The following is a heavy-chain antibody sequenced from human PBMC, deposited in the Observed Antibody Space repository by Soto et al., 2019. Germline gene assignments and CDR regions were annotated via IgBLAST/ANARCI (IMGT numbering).Heavy chain of an antibody. CDR1: GWSFSGYY. Sequence: PSETLSLSCAVYGWSFSGYYWTWIRQPPGTGLEWIGEINHSGSTNYNPSLKSRVTISVDTSKNQFSLKLTSVTAADTADCARDKITGLFDYWGQGTLVTVSS. J-gene: IGHJ4*02. V-gene: IGHV4-34*01. D-gene: IGHD2-8*02. CDR3: ARDKITGLFDY. CDR2: INHSGST.